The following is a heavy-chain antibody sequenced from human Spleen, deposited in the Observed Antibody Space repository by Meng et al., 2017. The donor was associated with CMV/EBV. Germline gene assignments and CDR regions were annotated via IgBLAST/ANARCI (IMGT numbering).Heavy chain of an antibody. CDR3: ARGTGFSSGWFDS. CDR2: INPNSGGT. CDR1: GFTFTVSY. Sequence: CKTSGFTFTVSYIHWVRLAPGRGLEWMGWINPNSGGTNYAQKFQGRVAMAGDTSSDTAYMELNSLTSDDTAVYYCARGTGFSSGWFDSWGQGTLVTVSS. J-gene: IGHJ5*01. D-gene: IGHD6-19*01. V-gene: IGHV1-2*02.